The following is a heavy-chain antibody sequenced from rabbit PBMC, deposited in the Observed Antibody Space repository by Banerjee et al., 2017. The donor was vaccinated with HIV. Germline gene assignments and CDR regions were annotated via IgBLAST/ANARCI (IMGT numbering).Heavy chain of an antibody. CDR3: ARDLADVIGWNLDL. D-gene: IGHD1-1*01. J-gene: IGHJ4*01. Sequence: QSLEESGGDLVKPGASLTLTCTASGVSFTSNYYMCWVRQAPGKGLEWIACIDTGSSGFTYFASWAKGRFTISKTSSTTVTLQVTSLTAADTATYFCARDLADVIGWNLDLWGPGTLVTVS. CDR1: GVSFTSNYY. CDR2: IDTGSSGFT. V-gene: IGHV1S40*01.